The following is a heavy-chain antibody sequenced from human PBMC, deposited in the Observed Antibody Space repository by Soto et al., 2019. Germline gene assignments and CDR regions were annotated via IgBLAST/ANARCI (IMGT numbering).Heavy chain of an antibody. Sequence: SETLSLTCTVSGGSISSYYWSWIRQPPGKGLEWIGCFYYSGSTNYNPSLKSRVTISVDTSKKQFSLKLSSVTAADTAGYYCARGGWKLFDYWGQGTLVTVSS. CDR3: ARGGWKLFDY. V-gene: IGHV4-59*01. CDR2: FYYSGST. D-gene: IGHD6-19*01. J-gene: IGHJ4*02. CDR1: GGSISSYY.